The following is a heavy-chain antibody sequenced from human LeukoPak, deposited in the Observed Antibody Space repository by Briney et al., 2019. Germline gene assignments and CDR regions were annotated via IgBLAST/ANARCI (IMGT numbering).Heavy chain of an antibody. CDR2: IVASSGST. Sequence: GGSLRLSCAASGFSISNSALSWVRQAPGKGLEWVSLIVASSGSTFYADSVKGRFTISRDSSKNTLYLQMNSLRAEDMAVYYCAKGAYDYIEMGYFDYWGQGTLVTVSS. V-gene: IGHV3-23*01. CDR3: AKGAYDYIEMGYFDY. D-gene: IGHD5-12*01. J-gene: IGHJ4*02. CDR1: GFSISNSA.